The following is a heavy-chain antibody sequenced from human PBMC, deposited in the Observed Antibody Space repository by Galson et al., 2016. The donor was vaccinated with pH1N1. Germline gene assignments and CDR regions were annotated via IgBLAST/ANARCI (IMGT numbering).Heavy chain of an antibody. CDR3: ARQYDFGDYRGNAFDI. D-gene: IGHD4-17*01. Sequence: QSGAEVKKPGESLKISCKASGYRFTSYWIAWVRQVPGKGLEWVGVVNPAGSTIRYGPPFKGQVPISSDKSINPAYLQWISLKASDTATYYCARQYDFGDYRGNAFDIWGQGTMVIVSS. V-gene: IGHV5-51*03. CDR1: GYRFTSYW. CDR2: VNPAGSTI. J-gene: IGHJ3*02.